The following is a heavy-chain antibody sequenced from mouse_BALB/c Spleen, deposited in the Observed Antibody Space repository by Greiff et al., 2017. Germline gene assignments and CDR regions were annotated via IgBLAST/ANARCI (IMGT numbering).Heavy chain of an antibody. D-gene: IGHD5-1-1*01. CDR1: GFTFSSYA. V-gene: IGHV5-6-5*01. CDR2: ISSGGST. CDR3: ARGSIPLAMDY. J-gene: IGHJ4*01. Sequence: EVKLVESGGGLVKPGGSLKLSCAASGFTFSSYAMSWVRQTPEKRLEWVASISSGGSTYYPDSVKGRFTISRDNARNILYLQMSSLRSEDTAMYYCARGSIPLAMDYWGQGTSVTVSS.